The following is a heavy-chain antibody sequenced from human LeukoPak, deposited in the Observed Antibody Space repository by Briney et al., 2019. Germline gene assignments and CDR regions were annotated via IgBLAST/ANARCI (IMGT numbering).Heavy chain of an antibody. CDR3: ARTVVAAPYYFDY. D-gene: IGHD2-15*01. CDR2: IYYSGST. CDR1: GFTFSNYG. J-gene: IGHJ4*02. V-gene: IGHV4-38-2*01. Sequence: PGESPRLSCAASGFTFSNYGMSWVRQAPGKGLEWIGSIYYSGSTYYNPSLKSRVTISVDTSKNQFSLKLSSVTAADTAVYYCARTVVAAPYYFDYWGQGTLVTVSS.